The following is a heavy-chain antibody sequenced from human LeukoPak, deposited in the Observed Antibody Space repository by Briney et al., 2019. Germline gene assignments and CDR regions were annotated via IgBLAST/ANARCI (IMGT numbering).Heavy chain of an antibody. CDR1: GYTFTTYG. J-gene: IGHJ4*02. D-gene: IGHD6-13*01. CDR2: IIPIFGTA. V-gene: IGHV1-69*13. CDR3: AREYSSSGGLYYFDY. Sequence: GASVKVSCKTSGYTFTTYGITWVRQAPGQGLEWMGGIIPIFGTANYAQKFQGRVTITADESTSTAYMELSSLRSEDTAVYYCAREYSSSGGLYYFDYWGQGTLVTVSS.